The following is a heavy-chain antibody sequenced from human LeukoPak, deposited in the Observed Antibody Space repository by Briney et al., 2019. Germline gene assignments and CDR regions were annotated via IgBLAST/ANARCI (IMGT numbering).Heavy chain of an antibody. D-gene: IGHD6-13*01. Sequence: GGSLRLSCAASGFTFSSYAISWVRQAPGKGLEWVSAISGSGGSTYYADSVKGRFTISRDNSKNTLYLQMNSLRAEDTAVYYCAKDSHSSSWTPIDYWGQGTLVTVSS. V-gene: IGHV3-23*01. CDR3: AKDSHSSSWTPIDY. CDR1: GFTFSSYA. J-gene: IGHJ4*02. CDR2: ISGSGGST.